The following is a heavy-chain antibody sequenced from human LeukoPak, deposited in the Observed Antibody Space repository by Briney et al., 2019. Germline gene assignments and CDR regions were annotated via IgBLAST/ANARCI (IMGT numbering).Heavy chain of an antibody. CDR3: ASSNVLRYFDWPRTYYYYYYYYMDV. J-gene: IGHJ6*03. Sequence: SETLSLTCAVYGGSFSGYYWSWIRQPPGKGLEWIGEINHSGSTNYNPSLKSRVTISVDTSKNQFSLKLSSVTAADTTVYYCASSNVLRYFDWPRTYYYYYYYYMDVWGKGTTVTVSS. CDR1: GGSFSGYY. V-gene: IGHV4-34*01. D-gene: IGHD3-9*01. CDR2: INHSGST.